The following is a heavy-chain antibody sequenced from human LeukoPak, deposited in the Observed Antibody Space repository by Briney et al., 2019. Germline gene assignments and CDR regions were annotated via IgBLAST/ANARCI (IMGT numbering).Heavy chain of an antibody. Sequence: GGSLRLSCAASGFTFSSYAMSWVRQAPGKGLEWVSYISSSGSTLYYADSVKGRFTISRDNAKNSLYLQMNSLGAEDTAVYYCARATYYTNYYGSGPRWMDVWGKGTTLTISS. V-gene: IGHV3-48*03. D-gene: IGHD3-10*01. CDR2: ISSSGSTL. J-gene: IGHJ6*04. CDR3: ARATYYTNYYGSGPRWMDV. CDR1: GFTFSSYA.